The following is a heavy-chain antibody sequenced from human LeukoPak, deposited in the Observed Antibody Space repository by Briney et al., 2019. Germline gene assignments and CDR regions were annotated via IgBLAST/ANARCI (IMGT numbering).Heavy chain of an antibody. V-gene: IGHV3-7*03. CDR1: GFTFSSYS. Sequence: GGSLRLSCAASGFTFSSYSMNWVRQAPGKGLEWVANIKQDGSEKYYVDSVKGRFTISRDNSKNTLYLQMNSLRAEDTAVYYCATRKKYYYGSGSTYFDYWGQGTLVTVSS. J-gene: IGHJ4*02. D-gene: IGHD3-10*01. CDR3: ATRKKYYYGSGSTYFDY. CDR2: IKQDGSEK.